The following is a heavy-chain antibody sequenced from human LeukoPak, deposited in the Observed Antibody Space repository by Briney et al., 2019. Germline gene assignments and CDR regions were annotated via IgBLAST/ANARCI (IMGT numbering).Heavy chain of an antibody. D-gene: IGHD3-3*01. Sequence: SETLSLTCAVYGGSFSGYYWSWLRQPPGKGLEWIGEINHSGSTNYNPSPKSRVTISVDTSKNQFSLKLSSVTAADTAVYYCARHMSPNIWSGYQRFWFDHWGQGTLVTVSS. V-gene: IGHV4-34*01. CDR3: ARHMSPNIWSGYQRFWFDH. J-gene: IGHJ5*02. CDR1: GGSFSGYY. CDR2: INHSGST.